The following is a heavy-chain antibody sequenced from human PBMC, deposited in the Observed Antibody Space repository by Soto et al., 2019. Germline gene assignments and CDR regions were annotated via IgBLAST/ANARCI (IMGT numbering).Heavy chain of an antibody. J-gene: IGHJ5*02. CDR3: ARDLLGVFGVKNWFDP. V-gene: IGHV4-4*07. CDR1: GGSISSYY. Sequence: QVQLQESGPGLVKPSETLSLTCTVSGGSISSYYWSWIRQPAGKGLEWIGRIYTSGSTNYNPSLRTRVTMSVDTSKNQLSLKLSSVTAADTAVYYCARDLLGVFGVKNWFDPWGQGTLVTVSS. CDR2: IYTSGST. D-gene: IGHD2-8*02.